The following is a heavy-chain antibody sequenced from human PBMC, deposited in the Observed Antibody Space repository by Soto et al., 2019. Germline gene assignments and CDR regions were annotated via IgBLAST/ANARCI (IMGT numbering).Heavy chain of an antibody. CDR1: GGSISSGVYY. D-gene: IGHD3-22*01. Sequence: SETLSLTCTVSGGSISSGVYYWRWIRQHPGKGLEWIGYIYYSGSTYYNPSLKSRVTISVDTSKNQFSLKLSSVTAADTAVYYCARDQGVYYDSSGPHPGYYYYGMDVWGQGTTVTVSS. CDR2: IYYSGST. V-gene: IGHV4-31*03. CDR3: ARDQGVYYDSSGPHPGYYYYGMDV. J-gene: IGHJ6*02.